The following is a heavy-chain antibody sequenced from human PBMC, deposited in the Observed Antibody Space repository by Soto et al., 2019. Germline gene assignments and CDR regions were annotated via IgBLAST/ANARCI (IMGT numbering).Heavy chain of an antibody. J-gene: IGHJ4*02. V-gene: IGHV3-48*01. D-gene: IGHD5-18*01. CDR1: GFTLSISW. CDR2: ITSGSSSTI. CDR3: ARERYSYGLGRY. Sequence: PGVPLRLPCATSGFTLSISWMHWIRQDPGKGLQWVSRITSGSSSTIYYADSVKGRFTISRDNAKNSLYLQMNSLRAEDTAVYYCARERYSYGLGRYWGQRTLVTVSS.